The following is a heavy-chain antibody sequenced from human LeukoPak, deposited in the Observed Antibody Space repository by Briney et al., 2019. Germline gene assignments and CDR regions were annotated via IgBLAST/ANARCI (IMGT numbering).Heavy chain of an antibody. D-gene: IGHD4-17*01. J-gene: IGHJ4*02. V-gene: IGHV3-7*01. CDR1: GFSFSSYW. Sequence: GGSLRLSCAASGFSFSSYWMNWVRQAPGRGLEWLANLKQDGSEAHYLDSVKGRFTISRDNAKNSLYLQMNGLRAEDTAVYYCARDRLYGDYLFDYWGQGTLVTVSS. CDR3: ARDRLYGDYLFDY. CDR2: LKQDGSEA.